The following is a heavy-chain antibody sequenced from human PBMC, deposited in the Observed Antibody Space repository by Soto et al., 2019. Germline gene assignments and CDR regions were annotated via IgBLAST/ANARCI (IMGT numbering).Heavy chain of an antibody. CDR3: ARISAARVGVGWFDP. CDR2: IYHSGGT. V-gene: IGHV4-39*01. J-gene: IGHJ5*02. D-gene: IGHD6-6*01. Sequence: QLQLQESGPGLVKPSETLSLICTVSGGSVSSSRDYCGWIRQTPGKGLEWIGSIYHSGGTDYNLSIKSRVTISVDNSKNEYSLKLSSVTAADTAVDDCARISAARVGVGWFDPWGRGELVTVS. CDR1: GGSVSSSRDY.